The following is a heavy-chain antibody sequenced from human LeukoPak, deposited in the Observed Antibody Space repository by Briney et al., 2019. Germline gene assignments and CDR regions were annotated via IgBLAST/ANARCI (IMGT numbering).Heavy chain of an antibody. J-gene: IGHJ4*02. Sequence: SETLSLTCTVSGGSISSYYWSWIRQPPGKGLEWIGYIYYSVSTNYNPSLKSRVTISVDTSKNQFSLKLSSVTAADTAVYHCARVMVRGVIITPSYYFDYWGQGTLVTVSS. CDR3: ARVMVRGVIITPSYYFDY. CDR1: GGSISSYY. V-gene: IGHV4-59*08. D-gene: IGHD3-10*01. CDR2: IYYSVST.